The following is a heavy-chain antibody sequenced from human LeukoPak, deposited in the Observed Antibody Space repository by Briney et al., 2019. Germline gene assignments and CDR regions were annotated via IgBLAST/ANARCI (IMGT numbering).Heavy chain of an antibody. V-gene: IGHV3-30*18. CDR1: GFTFSSYG. CDR2: ISYDGSNK. Sequence: PGRSLRLSCAAPGFTFSSYGMHWVRQAPGKGLEWVAVISYDGSNKYYADSVKGRFTISRDNSKNTLYLQMNSLRAEDTAVYYCANGDFDYWGQGTLVTVSS. CDR3: ANGDFDY. J-gene: IGHJ4*02.